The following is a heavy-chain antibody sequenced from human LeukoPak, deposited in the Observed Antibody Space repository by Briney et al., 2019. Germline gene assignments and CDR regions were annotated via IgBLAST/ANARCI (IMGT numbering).Heavy chain of an antibody. CDR2: IIPIFGTA. Sequence: GASVKVSCKASGGTFSSYAISWVRQAPGQGLEWMGGIIPIFGTANYAQKFQGRVTITADKSTSTAYMELSSLRSEDTAVYYCARELGPDIVVVPAAPHQNWFDPWGQGTLVTVSS. CDR3: ARELGPDIVVVPAAPHQNWFDP. D-gene: IGHD2-2*01. J-gene: IGHJ5*02. CDR1: GGTFSSYA. V-gene: IGHV1-69*06.